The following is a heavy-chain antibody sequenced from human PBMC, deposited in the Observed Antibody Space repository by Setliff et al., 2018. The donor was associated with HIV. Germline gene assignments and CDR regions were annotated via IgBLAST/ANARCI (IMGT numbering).Heavy chain of an antibody. V-gene: IGHV3-21*01. J-gene: IGHJ4*02. CDR3: ARLPRGPWHFDY. D-gene: IGHD3-16*01. CDR2: ISSSSSYI. Sequence: PGGSLRLSCAASGFTFSSYSMNWVRQAPGKGLEWVSSISSSSSYIYYADSVKGRFTISRDNAKNSLYLQMNSLRAEDTAVYYCARLPRGPWHFDYWGQGILVTVSS. CDR1: GFTFSSYS.